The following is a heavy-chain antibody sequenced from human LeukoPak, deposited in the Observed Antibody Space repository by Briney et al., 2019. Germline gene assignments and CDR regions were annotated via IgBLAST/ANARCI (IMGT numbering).Heavy chain of an antibody. CDR2: ISAYNGNT. V-gene: IGHV1-18*01. Sequence: ASVKVSCTASGYTFTSYGISWVRQAPGQGLEWMGWISAYNGNTNYAQKLQGRVTMTTDTSTSTADMELRSLRSDDTAVYYCARAHNLYGGMDVWGQGTTVTVSS. CDR3: ARAHNLYGGMDV. D-gene: IGHD1-14*01. J-gene: IGHJ6*02. CDR1: GYTFTSYG.